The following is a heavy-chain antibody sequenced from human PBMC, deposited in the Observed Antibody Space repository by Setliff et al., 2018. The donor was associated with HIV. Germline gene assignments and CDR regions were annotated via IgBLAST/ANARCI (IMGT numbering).Heavy chain of an antibody. CDR3: ARHGGYSSSPYIWYYFDY. CDR2: IYHSGST. D-gene: IGHD6-6*01. CDR1: GYSISSGYY. V-gene: IGHV4-38-2*01. Sequence: KPSETLSLTCAVSGYSISSGYYWGWIRQPPGKGLEWIGTIYHSGSTYYNPSLKSRVTISLDTSKNQFSLKLTSVTAADTAVYYCARHGGYSSSPYIWYYFDYWGQGTLVTVSS. J-gene: IGHJ4*02.